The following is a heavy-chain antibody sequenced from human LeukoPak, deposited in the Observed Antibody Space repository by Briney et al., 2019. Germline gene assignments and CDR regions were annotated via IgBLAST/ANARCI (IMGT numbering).Heavy chain of an antibody. V-gene: IGHV4-59*04. CDR2: IYYSGST. CDR1: GGSISSYY. Sequence: PSETLSLTCTVSGGSISSYYWSWIRQPPGKGLEWIGYIYYSGSTYYNPSLKSRVTISVDTSKNQFSLKLSSVTAADTAVYYCASVIRIAAAGTYIFDAFDIWGQGTMVTVSS. J-gene: IGHJ3*02. D-gene: IGHD6-13*01. CDR3: ASVIRIAAAGTYIFDAFDI.